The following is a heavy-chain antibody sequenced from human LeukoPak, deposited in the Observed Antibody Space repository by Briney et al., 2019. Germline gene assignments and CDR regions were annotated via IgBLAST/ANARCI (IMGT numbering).Heavy chain of an antibody. CDR1: GFTFSSYA. Sequence: PGGSLRLSCAASGFTFSSYAMSWVCQAPGKGLEWVSAISGSGGSTYYADSVKGRFTISRDNSKNTLYLQMNSLRAEDTAVYYCAKVPGIISFFDYWGQGTLVTVSS. J-gene: IGHJ4*02. CDR2: ISGSGGST. D-gene: IGHD3-16*01. CDR3: AKVPGIISFFDY. V-gene: IGHV3-23*01.